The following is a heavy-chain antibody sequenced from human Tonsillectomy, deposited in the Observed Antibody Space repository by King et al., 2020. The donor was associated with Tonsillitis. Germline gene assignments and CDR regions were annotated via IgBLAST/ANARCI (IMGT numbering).Heavy chain of an antibody. J-gene: IGHJ4*02. Sequence: VQLVESGAEVKKPGASVKVSCKASGYSFAAYSIHWVRQAPGQGLEWMGRINPNSGGTNYAQKFQDRVTMTRDTSIGTAYMELSRLRSDDMAVYFCARDDDSSGYYHTFDYWGQGTLVTVSS. CDR2: INPNSGGT. CDR3: ARDDDSSGYYHTFDY. V-gene: IGHV1-2*06. CDR1: GYSFAAYS. D-gene: IGHD3-22*01.